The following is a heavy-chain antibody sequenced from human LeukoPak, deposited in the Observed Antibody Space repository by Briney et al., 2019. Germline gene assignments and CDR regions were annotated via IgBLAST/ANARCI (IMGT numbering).Heavy chain of an antibody. J-gene: IGHJ4*02. CDR2: ISPNSGGT. CDR1: GYTFIDYY. D-gene: IGHD1-26*01. CDR3: ARGGGRYSVDY. Sequence: GASVKVSCTASGYTFIDYYMHWVRQAPGQGREWIGWISPNSGGTKSVQKFQGRVTMTRDTSITTVYRELSGLSFDDTAVYYCARGGGRYSVDYWGQGTLVIVSS. V-gene: IGHV1-2*02.